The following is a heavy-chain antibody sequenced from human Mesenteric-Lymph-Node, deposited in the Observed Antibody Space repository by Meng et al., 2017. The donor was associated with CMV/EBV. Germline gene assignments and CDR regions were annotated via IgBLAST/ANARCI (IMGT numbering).Heavy chain of an antibody. CDR1: GYTFKTYS. CDR3: ARAWLRTGFDY. CDR2: IDTKTGNP. J-gene: IGHJ4*02. D-gene: IGHD5-18*01. Sequence: SCKNSGYTFKTYSMNWVRQAPGQGLELMGWIDTKTGNPTYAQGFTGRFVISLDTSVSTTYLQINGLKAEDTAVYYCARAWLRTGFDYWGQGTLVTVSS. V-gene: IGHV7-4-1*02.